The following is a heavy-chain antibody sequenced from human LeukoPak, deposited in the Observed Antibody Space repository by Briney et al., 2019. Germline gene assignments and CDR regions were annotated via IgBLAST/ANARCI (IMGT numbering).Heavy chain of an antibody. J-gene: IGHJ4*02. CDR3: ARASGPFDY. CDR1: GFTFSVYG. V-gene: IGHV3-33*01. CDR2: IWNDGSNK. D-gene: IGHD3-10*01. Sequence: GGSLRPSCAASGFTFSVYGMHWVRQAPGKGLEWVAVIWNDGSNKYYADSVKGRFTISRDNSKNTLYLQMNSLRAEDTAVYSCARASGPFDYWGQGTLVTVSS.